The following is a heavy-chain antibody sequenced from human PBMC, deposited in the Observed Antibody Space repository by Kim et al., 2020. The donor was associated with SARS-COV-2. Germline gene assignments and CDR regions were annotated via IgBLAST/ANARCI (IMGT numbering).Heavy chain of an antibody. D-gene: IGHD3-10*01. CDR1: GFTFSSYA. CDR2: LSSRSDSI. Sequence: GGSLRLSCAASGFTFSSYAMSWVRQAPGKGLEWVSALSSRSDSIYYADSVKGRFTISRDNSKNMLFLQMNSLRAEDTAVYYCAKVPEAYYGSGSSYFDYWGQGTLVTVSS. J-gene: IGHJ4*02. V-gene: IGHV3-23*01. CDR3: AKVPEAYYGSGSSYFDY.